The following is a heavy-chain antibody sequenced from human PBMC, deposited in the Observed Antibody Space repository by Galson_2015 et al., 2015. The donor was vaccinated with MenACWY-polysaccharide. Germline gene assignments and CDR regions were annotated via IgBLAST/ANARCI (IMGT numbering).Heavy chain of an antibody. J-gene: IGHJ4*02. CDR1: GFTFSSYA. D-gene: IGHD2-21*01. Sequence: SLRLSCAASGFTFSSYAMSWVRQAPGKGLEWVSAISAGGDSTYYADSVKGRFTISRDNSKNTLSLQMNGLRAVDTAEYYCARRHLGFDYSFDSWGQATLVTVSS. V-gene: IGHV3-23*01. CDR2: ISAGGDST. CDR3: ARRHLGFDYSFDS.